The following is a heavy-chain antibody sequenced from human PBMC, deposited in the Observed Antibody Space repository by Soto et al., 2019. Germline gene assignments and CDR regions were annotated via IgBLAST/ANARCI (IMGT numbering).Heavy chain of an antibody. CDR1: GFTFSNYW. J-gene: IGHJ4*02. CDR2: MKQDGSDK. Sequence: GGSLRLSCAASGFTFSNYWMAWVRQAPGKVLEWVANMKQDGSDKNYVDSVRGRFTISRDNAKNSLYLQMNSLRAEDTAVYYCARDESGSLTYWGQGTLVTVSS. CDR3: ARDESGSLTY. D-gene: IGHD6-6*01. V-gene: IGHV3-7*03.